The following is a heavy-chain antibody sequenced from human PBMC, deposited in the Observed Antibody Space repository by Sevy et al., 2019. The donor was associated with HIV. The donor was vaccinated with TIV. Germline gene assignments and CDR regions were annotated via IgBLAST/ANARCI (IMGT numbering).Heavy chain of an antibody. Sequence: GGSLRLSCAASGFTVSSNYMSWVHQAPGKGLEWVSVIYSGGSTYYADSVKGRFTISRDNSKNTLYLQMNSLRAEDTAVYYCARDSSYYGSGRGEDYWGQGTLVTVSS. D-gene: IGHD3-10*01. V-gene: IGHV3-53*01. CDR1: GFTVSSNY. CDR2: IYSGGST. CDR3: ARDSSYYGSGRGEDY. J-gene: IGHJ4*02.